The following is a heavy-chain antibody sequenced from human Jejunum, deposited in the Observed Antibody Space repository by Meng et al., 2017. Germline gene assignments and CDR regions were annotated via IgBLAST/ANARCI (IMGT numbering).Heavy chain of an antibody. CDR3: ARGATGTRPFDY. V-gene: IGHV4-4*02. D-gene: IGHD5-12*01. J-gene: IGHJ4*02. CDR2: IWHSGAS. Sequence: QGQREESGPGLVKPSGTLSLPCAVSGGSITTDWWNWVRQPPGKGLEWIGEIWHSGASNYNPSLRSRVTISVDKSKNQLSLELASLTAADTAVYYCARGATGTRPFDYWGQGTLVTVSS. CDR1: GGSITTDW.